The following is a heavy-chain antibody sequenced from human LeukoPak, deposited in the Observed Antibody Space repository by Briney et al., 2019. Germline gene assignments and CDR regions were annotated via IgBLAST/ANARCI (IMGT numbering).Heavy chain of an antibody. CDR3: AKDWKFYYVSGSFFPDN. D-gene: IGHD3-10*01. CDR2: ISHDGSKK. J-gene: IGHJ4*02. Sequence: PGGSLRLSCAASGFAFSSYAVHWVRQAPGKGLECVAVISHDGSKKYYADFVKGRFTISRDNSKNTLYLHMNSLIPEDTAVYFCAKDWKFYYVSGSFFPDNWGQGTLVTVSP. CDR1: GFAFSSYA. V-gene: IGHV3-30-3*01.